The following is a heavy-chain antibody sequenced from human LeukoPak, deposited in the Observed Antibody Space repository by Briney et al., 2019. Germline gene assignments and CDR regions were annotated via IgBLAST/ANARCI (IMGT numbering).Heavy chain of an antibody. V-gene: IGHV3-23*01. Sequence: GGSLRLSCAASGFIFSNYAMSWVRQAPGKGLEWVSSFDTLDGLTNYAESVKGRFTISRDNSKNTLYLQMNSLTAEDTAVYYCAKPSSFGSDSSYQAFDSWGQGTLVTVSS. CDR2: FDTLDGLT. CDR1: GFIFSNYA. D-gene: IGHD3-10*01. J-gene: IGHJ4*02. CDR3: AKPSSFGSDSSYQAFDS.